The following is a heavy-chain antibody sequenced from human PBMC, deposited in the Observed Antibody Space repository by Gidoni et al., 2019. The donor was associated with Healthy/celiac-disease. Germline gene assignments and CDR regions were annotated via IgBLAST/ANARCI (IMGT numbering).Heavy chain of an antibody. CDR3: ARDNDAVYYFDY. Sequence: EVQLVESGGGLVQPGGSLRPSCAASGFTFSSYWMRWVRQAPGKGLEWVANIKQDGSEKYYVDSVKGRFTISRDNAKNSLYLQMNSLRAEDTAVYYCARDNDAVYYFDYWGQGTLVTVSS. V-gene: IGHV3-7*01. CDR2: IKQDGSEK. CDR1: GFTFSSYW. D-gene: IGHD1-1*01. J-gene: IGHJ4*02.